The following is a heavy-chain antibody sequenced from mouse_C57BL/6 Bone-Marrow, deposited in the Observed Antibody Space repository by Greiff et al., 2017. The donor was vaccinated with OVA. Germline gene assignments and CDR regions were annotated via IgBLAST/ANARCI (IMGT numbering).Heavy chain of an antibody. J-gene: IGHJ1*03. Sequence: LMAPSQSLSITCTVSGFSLTSYGVSWVRQPPGKGLEWLGVIWGDGSTNYHSALISRLSISKDNSKSQDFLKLNSLQTDDTATYYCANGVDWYFDVWGTGTTVTVSS. V-gene: IGHV2-3*01. CDR2: IWGDGST. CDR3: ANGVDWYFDV. CDR1: GFSLTSYG.